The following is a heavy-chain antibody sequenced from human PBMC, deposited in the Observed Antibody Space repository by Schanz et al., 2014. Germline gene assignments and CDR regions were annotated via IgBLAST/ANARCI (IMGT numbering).Heavy chain of an antibody. Sequence: QVQLVQSGTQVKKPGASVKVSCKASGYTLSAYTLHWVRQAPGQGLEWMGIINPIGGSTTYAQKFRGAVTLTTDTSTDTAYLELTSLRSEDTAVYYCARGSPENMIRGELDYSGQGTLVTVSS. CDR1: GYTLSAYT. J-gene: IGHJ4*02. CDR3: ARGSPENMIRGELDY. D-gene: IGHD3-10*01. V-gene: IGHV1-46*03. CDR2: INPIGGST.